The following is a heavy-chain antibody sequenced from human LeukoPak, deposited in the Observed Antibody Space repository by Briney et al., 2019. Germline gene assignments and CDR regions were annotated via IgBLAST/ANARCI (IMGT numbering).Heavy chain of an antibody. CDR3: ARDRRIVGATRGFDY. J-gene: IGHJ4*02. V-gene: IGHV1-69*05. Sequence: GSSVKVSCKASGGTFISYAISWVGQAPGQGHEWMGGIIPIFGTANYAQKLQGRVTITTDESTSTAYMELSSLRSEDTAVYYCARDRRIVGATRGFDYWGQGTLVTVSS. CDR1: GGTFISYA. D-gene: IGHD1-26*01. CDR2: IIPIFGTA.